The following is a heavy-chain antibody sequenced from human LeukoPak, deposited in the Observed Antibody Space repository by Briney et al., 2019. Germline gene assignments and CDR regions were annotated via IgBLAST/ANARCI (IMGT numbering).Heavy chain of an antibody. V-gene: IGHV1-69*13. CDR3: ARAPPGTCSGGSCYAKGSMDV. Sequence: GASVKVSCKASGGTFISYAISWVRQAPGQGLEWMGGIIPIFGTANYAQKFQGRVTITADESTSTVYMELSSLRSDDTAVYYCARAPPGTCSGGSCYAKGSMDVWGQGTTVTVSS. CDR1: GGTFISYA. J-gene: IGHJ6*02. CDR2: IIPIFGTA. D-gene: IGHD2-15*01.